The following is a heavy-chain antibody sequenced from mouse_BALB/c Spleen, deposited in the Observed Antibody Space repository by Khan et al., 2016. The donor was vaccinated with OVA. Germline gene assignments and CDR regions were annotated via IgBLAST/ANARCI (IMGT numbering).Heavy chain of an antibody. CDR3: ARTGRIKY. D-gene: IGHD1-1*01. J-gene: IGHJ2*01. V-gene: IGHV3-2*02. CDR1: GYSITSGYG. Sequence: EVQLQESGPGLVKPSQSLSLTCPVTGYSITSGYGWNWIRQFPGNKLEWMGYISYSGSTNYNPSPKSRISITRDTSKNQFFLQLNSVTTEDTATYYWARTGRIKYWGQGTTLTVSS. CDR2: ISYSGST.